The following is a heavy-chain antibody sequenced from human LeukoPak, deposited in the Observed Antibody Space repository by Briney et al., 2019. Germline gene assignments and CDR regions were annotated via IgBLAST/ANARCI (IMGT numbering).Heavy chain of an antibody. D-gene: IGHD3-10*01. Sequence: ASVKVSCKASGYTFTGYYMHWVRQAPGQGLEWMGWINPNSGGTNYAQKFQGRVTMTRDTSISTAYMELSRLRSDDTAVRYCARDVVTMVRGVIPWFDPWGQGTLVTVSS. CDR2: INPNSGGT. CDR3: ARDVVTMVRGVIPWFDP. J-gene: IGHJ5*02. CDR1: GYTFTGYY. V-gene: IGHV1-2*02.